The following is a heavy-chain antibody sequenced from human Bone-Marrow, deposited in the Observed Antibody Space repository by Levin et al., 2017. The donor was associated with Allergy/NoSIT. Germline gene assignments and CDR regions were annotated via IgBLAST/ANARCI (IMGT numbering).Heavy chain of an antibody. D-gene: IGHD6-19*01. CDR3: ARPTAQWLALTD. CDR2: INSDGSST. Sequence: PGGSLRLSCAASGFTFSSYWMHWVRQAPGKGLVWVSRINSDGSSTSYADSVKGRFTISRDNAKNTLYLQMNSLRAEDTAGYYCARPTAQWLALTDWGQGTLVTVSS. CDR1: GFTFSSYW. J-gene: IGHJ4*02. V-gene: IGHV3-74*01.